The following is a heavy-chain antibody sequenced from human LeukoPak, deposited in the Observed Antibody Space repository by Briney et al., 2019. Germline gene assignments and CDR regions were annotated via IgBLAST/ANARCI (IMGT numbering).Heavy chain of an antibody. CDR2: INHSGGT. CDR1: GGFFSGYY. J-gene: IGHJ4*02. Sequence: SETLSLTCAVYGGFFSGYYWSWIRQPPGKGLEWIGEINHSGGTNYNPSLKSRVTISVDTSKNQFSLKLSSVTAADTAVYYCARGRVLLWFGELLFYFDYWGQGTLVTVSS. D-gene: IGHD3-10*01. V-gene: IGHV4-34*01. CDR3: ARGRVLLWFGELLFYFDY.